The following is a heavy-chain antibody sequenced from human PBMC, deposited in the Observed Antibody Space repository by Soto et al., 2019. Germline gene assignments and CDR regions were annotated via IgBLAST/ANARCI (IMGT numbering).Heavy chain of an antibody. CDR1: GFTVSSNY. Sequence: PGGSLRLSCAASGFTVSSNYMSWVRQAPGKGLEWVSVIYSGGSTYYADSVKGRFTISRDNSKNTLYLQMNSLRAEDTAVYYCARMITGTKGPFNYWGQGTLVTVSS. D-gene: IGHD1-7*01. CDR2: IYSGGST. V-gene: IGHV3-66*01. CDR3: ARMITGTKGPFNY. J-gene: IGHJ4*02.